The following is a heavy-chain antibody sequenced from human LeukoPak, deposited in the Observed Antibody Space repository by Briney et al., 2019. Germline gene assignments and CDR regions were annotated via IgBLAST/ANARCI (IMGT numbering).Heavy chain of an antibody. V-gene: IGHV3-30*19. D-gene: IGHD4-23*01. CDR3: ARGPFSYGGNTVL. CDR1: GFTYNSHA. Sequence: GGSLRLSCAASGFTYNSHAMHWVRQAPGKGLEWVAVISYDGSNKYYADSVKGRFTISRDNSKKTLYLQMNSLRAEDTAVCYCARGPFSYGGNTVLWGQGTLVTVSS. J-gene: IGHJ4*02. CDR2: ISYDGSNK.